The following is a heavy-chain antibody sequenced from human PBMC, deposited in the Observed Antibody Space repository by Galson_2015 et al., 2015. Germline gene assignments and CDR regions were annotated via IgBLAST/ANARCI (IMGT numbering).Heavy chain of an antibody. D-gene: IGHD4-11*01. J-gene: IGHJ4*02. Sequence: PALVKPTQTLTLTCTFSGFSLSTSGVGVGWIRQPPGKALEWLALIYWDDDKRYSPSLKSRLTITKDTSKNQVVLTMTNMDPVDTATYYCAHGRVSSEQYSFDYWGQGTLVTVSS. CDR3: AHGRVSSEQYSFDY. V-gene: IGHV2-5*02. CDR2: IYWDDDK. CDR1: GFSLSTSGVG.